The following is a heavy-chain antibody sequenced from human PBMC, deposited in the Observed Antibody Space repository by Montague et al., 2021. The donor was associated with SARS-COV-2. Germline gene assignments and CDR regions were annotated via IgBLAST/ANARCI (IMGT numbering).Heavy chain of an antibody. CDR2: INHSGTT. Sequence: SETLSLTCAVYGGSFSGYYWTWIRQSPGKGLEWIAEINHSGTTNYNFNPSLRSRVTLSVDTSKSQFSLKLISVTAADTGVYYCARWDPQTLTLIGLRGKSASDYWGQGTPVTASS. V-gene: IGHV4-34*01. CDR1: GGSFSGYY. J-gene: IGHJ4*02. CDR3: ARWDPQTLTLIGLRGKSASDY. D-gene: IGHD4-23*01.